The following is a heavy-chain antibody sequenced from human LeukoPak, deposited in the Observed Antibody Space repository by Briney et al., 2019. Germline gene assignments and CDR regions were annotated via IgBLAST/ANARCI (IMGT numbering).Heavy chain of an antibody. CDR1: GFTFSSYS. D-gene: IGHD2-2*01. J-gene: IGHJ5*02. Sequence: GGSLRLSCAASGFTFSSYSMNWVRQAPGKGLEWVSYISSSSSTIYYADSVKGRFTISRDNAKNSLYLQMNSLRDEDTAVYYCARISRKYQLDNWFDPWGQGTLVTVSS. V-gene: IGHV3-48*02. CDR2: ISSSSSTI. CDR3: ARISRKYQLDNWFDP.